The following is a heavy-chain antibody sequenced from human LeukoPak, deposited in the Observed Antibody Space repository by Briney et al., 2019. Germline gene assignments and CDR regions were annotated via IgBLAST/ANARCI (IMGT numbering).Heavy chain of an antibody. Sequence: ASVKVSCKASGYTFTGYYMHWVRQAPGQGLEWMGWINPNSGGTNYAQKFQGRVTMTRDTSISTAYMELSRLRSDDTAVYYCARVTLAAVVYYFDYWGQGTLVTVSS. CDR2: INPNSGGT. CDR3: ARVTLAAVVYYFDY. J-gene: IGHJ4*02. CDR1: GYTFTGYY. V-gene: IGHV1-2*02. D-gene: IGHD6-13*01.